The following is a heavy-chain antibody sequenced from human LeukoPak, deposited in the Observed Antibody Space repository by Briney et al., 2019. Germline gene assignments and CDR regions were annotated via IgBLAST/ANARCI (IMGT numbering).Heavy chain of an antibody. V-gene: IGHV4-34*01. CDR1: GGSINPYY. Sequence: SETLSLTCTISGGSINPYYWSWIRQPPGKGLEWIGEINHRGSTKYNPSLKSRVTISVDTSKNQFSLNLRSATAADTAVYYCARGDILSGYSYWGQGTLVTLSS. CDR2: INHRGST. J-gene: IGHJ4*02. D-gene: IGHD3-9*01. CDR3: ARGDILSGYSY.